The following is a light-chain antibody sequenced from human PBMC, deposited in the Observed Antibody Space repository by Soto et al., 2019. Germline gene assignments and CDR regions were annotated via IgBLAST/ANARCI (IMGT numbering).Light chain of an antibody. CDR1: QSVSSY. CDR3: QQRSNWLT. CDR2: DAS. Sequence: EIVLTQSPATLSLSPGERATLSCRASQSVSSYLAWYQQKPGQAPGLLIYDASNRATGIPARFSGSGSGTDFTLTISSLDPEDFAVYCCQQRSNWLTFGGGTKVEIK. J-gene: IGKJ4*01. V-gene: IGKV3-11*01.